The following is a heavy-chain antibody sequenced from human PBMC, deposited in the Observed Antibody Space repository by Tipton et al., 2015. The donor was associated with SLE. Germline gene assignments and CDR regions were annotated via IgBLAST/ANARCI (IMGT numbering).Heavy chain of an antibody. CDR1: GFSFSSYA. V-gene: IGHV3-33*01. CDR2: IWYDGSNK. Sequence: SLRLSCAASGFSFSSYAMHWVRQAPGKGLEWVAVIWYDGSNKYYADSVKGRFTISRDNSKNTLYLQMNSLRAEDTAVYYCARELLWFRGYGMDVWGQGTTVTVSS. J-gene: IGHJ6*02. D-gene: IGHD3-10*01. CDR3: ARELLWFRGYGMDV.